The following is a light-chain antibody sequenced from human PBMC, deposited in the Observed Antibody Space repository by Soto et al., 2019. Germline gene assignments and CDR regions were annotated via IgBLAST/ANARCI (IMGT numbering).Light chain of an antibody. CDR1: QTVSRS. CDR3: QQYNNWPRT. V-gene: IGKV3D-15*01. J-gene: IGKJ1*01. CDR2: CAS. Sequence: EIVLSQSPCTLSLSPGERATLSCRASQTVSRSALAWYQQKPGQAPRLLIYCASNRATGIPDRFSGSGSGTEFTLTISSLQSEDFAVYYCQQYNNWPRTFGQGTKVDI.